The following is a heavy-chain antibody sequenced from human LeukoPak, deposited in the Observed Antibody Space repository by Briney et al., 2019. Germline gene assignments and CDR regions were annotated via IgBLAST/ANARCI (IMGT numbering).Heavy chain of an antibody. V-gene: IGHV4-4*02. CDR2: IYHSGGA. D-gene: IGHD3-22*01. CDR3: ARMVSSGYSYYYYYGMDV. CDR1: GASIDSHSW. Sequence: SGTLSLTCAVSGASIDSHSWWSWVRQPPGKGLEWIGEIYHSGGANYNPSLKSRVTISVDTSKNQFSLKLSSVTAADTAVYYCARMVSSGYSYYYYYGMDVWGQGTTVTVSS. J-gene: IGHJ6*02.